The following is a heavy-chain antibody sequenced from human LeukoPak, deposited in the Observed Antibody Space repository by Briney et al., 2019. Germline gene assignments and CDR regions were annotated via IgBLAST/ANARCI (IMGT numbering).Heavy chain of an antibody. CDR1: GYTLTDLS. V-gene: IGHV1-24*01. CDR2: FDPEDGET. Sequence: ASVKVSCKVSGYTLTDLSMHWVRQAPGKGLEWMGGFDPEDGETIYAQKFQGRVTMTEDTSTDTAYMELSSLRSEDTAVYYCATGYDILTGSRYGMDVWGKGTTVTVSS. CDR3: ATGYDILTGSRYGMDV. D-gene: IGHD3-9*01. J-gene: IGHJ6*04.